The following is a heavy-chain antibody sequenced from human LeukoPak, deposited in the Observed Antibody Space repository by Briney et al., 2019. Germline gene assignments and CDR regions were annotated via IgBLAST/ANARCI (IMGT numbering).Heavy chain of an antibody. J-gene: IGHJ4*02. CDR2: ISAYNGNT. D-gene: IGHD2-8*01. CDR1: GYTFTSYG. CDR3: ARGHLYCTNGVCYFGEGDY. Sequence: ASVKVSCKASGYTFTSYGISWVRQAPGRGLEWMGWISAYNGNTNYAQKLQGRVTMTTDTSTSTAYMELRSLRSDDTAVYYCARGHLYCTNGVCYFGEGDYWGQGTLVTVSS. V-gene: IGHV1-18*01.